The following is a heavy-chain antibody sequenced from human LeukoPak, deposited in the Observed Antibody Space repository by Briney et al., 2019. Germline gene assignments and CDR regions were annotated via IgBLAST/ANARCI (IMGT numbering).Heavy chain of an antibody. V-gene: IGHV1-69*04. Sequence: ASVKVSCKASGGTFSSYAISWVRQAPGQGLEWLGRIIPIFGIAHYAQKFQGRVTITADKSTSTAYMELSSLRSEDTAVYYCAREITMVRGVQNWFDPWGQGTLVTVSS. J-gene: IGHJ5*02. CDR1: GGTFSSYA. CDR2: IIPIFGIA. D-gene: IGHD3-10*01. CDR3: AREITMVRGVQNWFDP.